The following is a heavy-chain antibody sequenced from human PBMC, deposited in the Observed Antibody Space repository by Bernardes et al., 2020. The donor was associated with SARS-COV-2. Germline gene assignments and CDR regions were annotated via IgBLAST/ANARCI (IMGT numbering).Heavy chain of an antibody. CDR3: SRRLHDYYGSGSYPYGMDV. CDR1: GFTFDDYG. V-gene: IGHV3-20*01. J-gene: IGHJ6*02. CDR2: INWNGGST. Sequence: GGSLRLSCAASGFTFDDYGMSWVRQAPGKGLEWVSGINWNGGSTGYADSVKGRFTISRDNAKNSLYLQMNSLRAEDTALYHCSRRLHDYYGSGSYPYGMDVWGQGTTVTVSS. D-gene: IGHD3-10*01.